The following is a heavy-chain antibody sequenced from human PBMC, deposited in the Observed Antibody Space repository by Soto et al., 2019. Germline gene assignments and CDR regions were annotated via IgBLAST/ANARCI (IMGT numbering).Heavy chain of an antibody. CDR2: IWYDGSNK. Sequence: PGGSLRLSCAASGFTFSSYGMHWVRQAPGKGLEWVAVIWYDGSNKYYADSVKGRFTISRDNSKNTLYLQMNSLRAEDTAVYYCARGRGDIVVVVAATPYYFDYWGQGTLVTVSS. CDR1: GFTFSSYG. V-gene: IGHV3-33*01. J-gene: IGHJ4*02. D-gene: IGHD2-15*01. CDR3: ARGRGDIVVVVAATPYYFDY.